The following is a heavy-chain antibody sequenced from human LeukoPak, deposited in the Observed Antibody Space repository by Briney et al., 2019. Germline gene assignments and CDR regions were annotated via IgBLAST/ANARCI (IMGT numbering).Heavy chain of an antibody. D-gene: IGHD2-2*01. CDR3: AKGSYCSSTSCYPLEDY. V-gene: IGHV3-23*01. CDR1: GFTFSSYW. Sequence: GGSLRLSCAASGFTFSSYWMSWVRQAPGKGLEWVSAISGSGGSTYYADSVKGRFTISRDNSKNTLYLQMNSLRAEDTAVYYCAKGSYCSSTSCYPLEDYWGQGTLVTVSS. J-gene: IGHJ4*02. CDR2: ISGSGGST.